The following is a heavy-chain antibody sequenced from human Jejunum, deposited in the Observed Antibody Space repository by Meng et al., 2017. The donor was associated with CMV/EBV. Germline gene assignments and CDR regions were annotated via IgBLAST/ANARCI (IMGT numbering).Heavy chain of an antibody. CDR2: IDHSGGT. Sequence: AVSGGSFNAYCWSWLRQPPGRGLEWIGQIDHSGGTDYNPSLKSRITISVDASKNQFSLLLNSVTAADTAGYYCARDQDPVGHGLDVWGQGTTVTVSS. CDR1: GGSFNAYC. J-gene: IGHJ6*02. CDR3: ARDQDPVGHGLDV. V-gene: IGHV4-34*01. D-gene: IGHD2-15*01.